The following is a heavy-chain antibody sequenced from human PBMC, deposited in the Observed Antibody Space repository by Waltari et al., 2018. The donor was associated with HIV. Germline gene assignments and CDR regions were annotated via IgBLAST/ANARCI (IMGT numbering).Heavy chain of an antibody. CDR3: ASIAYCGGDCYPRGMDV. V-gene: IGHV3-66*01. CDR1: GFTVSSNY. D-gene: IGHD2-21*02. J-gene: IGHJ6*02. Sequence: EVQLVESGGGLVQPGGSLRLSCAASGFTVSSNYMSWVRQAAGKGLWLVSVIDSGCSTYYADSVKGRFTISRDNSKNTLYLQMNSLRAEDTAVYYCASIAYCGGDCYPRGMDVWGQGTTVTVSS. CDR2: IDSGCST.